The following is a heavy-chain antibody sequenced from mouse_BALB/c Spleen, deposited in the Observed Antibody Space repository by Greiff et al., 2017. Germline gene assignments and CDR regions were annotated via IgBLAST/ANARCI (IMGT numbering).Heavy chain of an antibody. Sequence: EVQLQQSGAELVRSGASVKLSCTASGFNIKDYYMHWVKQRPEQGLEWIGWIDPENGDTEYAPKFKGKATMTADTSSNTAYLQLSSLTSEDTAVYYCTRIHYYGYSDAMDYWGQGTSVTVSS. CDR2: IDPENGDT. D-gene: IGHD1-2*01. V-gene: IGHV14-4*02. J-gene: IGHJ4*01. CDR1: GFNIKDYY. CDR3: TRIHYYGYSDAMDY.